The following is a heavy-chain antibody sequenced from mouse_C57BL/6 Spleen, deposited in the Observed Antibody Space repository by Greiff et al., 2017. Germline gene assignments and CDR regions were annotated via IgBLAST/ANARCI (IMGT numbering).Heavy chain of an antibody. Sequence: VQLQQSGPELVKPGASVKISCKASGYAFSSYWMNWVQQRPGKGLEWIARIYPGDGDTNYTGKFKGKATLNADKSSSTPYMQLSSQTSEDSAVYFGARDEGYFDYWGQGTTLTVSS. J-gene: IGHJ2*01. V-gene: IGHV1-82*01. CDR3: ARDEGYFDY. CDR1: GYAFSSYW. CDR2: IYPGDGDT.